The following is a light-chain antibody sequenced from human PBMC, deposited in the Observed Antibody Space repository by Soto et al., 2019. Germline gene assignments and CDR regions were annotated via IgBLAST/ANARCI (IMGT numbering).Light chain of an antibody. Sequence: EVVLTHSPATLSLSPWDRATLSCWAGQSVSSHFAWYQYISGQAPRLLIYDASKRATGIPARFSGSGSRTDFPLTISSLEPEDFAVYYCQQLSTRPTFGQGTRL. CDR2: DAS. CDR1: QSVSSH. J-gene: IGKJ5*01. CDR3: QQLSTRPT. V-gene: IGKV3-11*01.